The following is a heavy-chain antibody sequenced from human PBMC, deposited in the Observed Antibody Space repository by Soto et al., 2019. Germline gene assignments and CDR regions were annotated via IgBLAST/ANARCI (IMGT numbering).Heavy chain of an antibody. CDR1: GFTSSTYN. CDR2: ISDSSSTI. J-gene: IGHJ4*02. D-gene: IGHD2-21*01. V-gene: IGHV3-48*01. Sequence: GGSLRLSCAASGFTSSTYNMNWVRQAPGKGLEWVSYISDSSSTIHYADSVKGRFTISRDNAKNSLYLQMNSLRVEDTAIYYCARLPYSTDNWGQGTLVTVSS. CDR3: ARLPYSTDN.